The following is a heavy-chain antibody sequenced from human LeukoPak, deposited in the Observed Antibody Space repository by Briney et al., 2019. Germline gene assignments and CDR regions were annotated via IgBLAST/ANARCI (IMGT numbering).Heavy chain of an antibody. D-gene: IGHD6-6*01. CDR2: MNPNSGNT. J-gene: IGHJ6*03. V-gene: IGHV1-8*01. CDR1: GYTFTSYD. CDR3: ARAQYSSSSGYYFYSMDV. Sequence: ASVKVSCKASGYTFTSYDINWVRRATGQGLEWMGWMNPNSGNTGYAQKFQGRVTMTRNTSISTAYMELSSLRSEDTAVYYCARAQYSSSSGYYFYSMDVWGKGTTVTVSS.